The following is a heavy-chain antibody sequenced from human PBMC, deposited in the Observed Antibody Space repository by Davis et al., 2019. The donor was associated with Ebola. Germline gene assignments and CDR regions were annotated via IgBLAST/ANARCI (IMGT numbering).Heavy chain of an antibody. CDR1: GYTFTRYG. J-gene: IGHJ5*02. Sequence: AASVKVSSKASGYTFTRYGISWVRQAPGQGLEWMGWISPYNGNTNYAQNLQGRVTMTTDTSTSTAYMEVRSLRYDDTAVYYCARAVTMVLPSGWFDPWGQGTLVTVSS. CDR3: ARAVTMVLPSGWFDP. V-gene: IGHV1-18*01. CDR2: ISPYNGNT. D-gene: IGHD3-10*01.